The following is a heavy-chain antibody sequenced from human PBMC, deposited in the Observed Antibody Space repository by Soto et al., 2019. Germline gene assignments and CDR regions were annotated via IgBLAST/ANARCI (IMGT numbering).Heavy chain of an antibody. CDR3: ARGGGRGSADYYYGMDV. D-gene: IGHD2-15*01. Sequence: SETLSLTCAVYGVSFSGYYWSWIRQPPGKGLEWIGEINHSGSTNYNPSLKSRVTISVDTSKNQFSLKLSSVTAADTAVYYCARGGGRGSADYYYGMDVWGQGTTVTVSS. J-gene: IGHJ6*02. CDR1: GVSFSGYY. V-gene: IGHV4-34*01. CDR2: INHSGST.